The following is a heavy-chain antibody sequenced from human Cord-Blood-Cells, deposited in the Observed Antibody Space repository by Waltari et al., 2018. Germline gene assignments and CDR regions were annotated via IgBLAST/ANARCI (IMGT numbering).Heavy chain of an antibody. Sequence: EVQLVESGGGLVQPGGSLRLSCAASGFTFSSDWISGFTQAPGKGLEWVTNIKQDGSEKYYLDSVKGRFTISRDNAKNALYLQMNSLRAEDTAVYYCARSYYDSSGYFDYWGQGTLVTVSS. CDR3: ARSYYDSSGYFDY. D-gene: IGHD3-22*01. CDR1: GFTFSSDW. CDR2: IKQDGSEK. V-gene: IGHV3-7*01. J-gene: IGHJ4*02.